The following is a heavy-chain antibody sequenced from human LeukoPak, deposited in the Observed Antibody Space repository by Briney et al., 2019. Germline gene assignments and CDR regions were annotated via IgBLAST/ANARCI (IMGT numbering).Heavy chain of an antibody. D-gene: IGHD3-10*01. CDR3: ARGNYGYYGMDV. CDR2: INHSGST. CDR1: GGSFSGYY. J-gene: IGHJ6*02. Sequence: PSETLSLTCAVYGGSFSGYYWGWIRQPPGKGLEWIGEINHSGSTNHNPSLKSRVTISVDASKNQFSLKLSSVTAADTAVYYCARGNYGYYGMDVWGQGTTVTVSS. V-gene: IGHV4-34*01.